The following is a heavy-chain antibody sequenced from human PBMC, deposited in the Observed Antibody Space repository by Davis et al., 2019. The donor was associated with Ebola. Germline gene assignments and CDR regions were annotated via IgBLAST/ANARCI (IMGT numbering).Heavy chain of an antibody. D-gene: IGHD3-9*01. CDR2: ISGDNGHT. Sequence: ASVKVSCKASGYSLTSHGITWVRQAPGQGLEWMGWISGDNGHTNYAQKVQDRVTLTADIFTNRAYMELRSLTSDDTAVYYCARDRVDWGMGWFDPWGQGTLVTVSS. CDR1: GYSLTSHG. J-gene: IGHJ5*02. V-gene: IGHV1-18*04. CDR3: ARDRVDWGMGWFDP.